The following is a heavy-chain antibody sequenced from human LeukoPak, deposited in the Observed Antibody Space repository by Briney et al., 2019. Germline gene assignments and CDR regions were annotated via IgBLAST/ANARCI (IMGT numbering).Heavy chain of an antibody. CDR2: IGGSGGST. Sequence: GGSLRLSCIVTGFTFSSDAIGCGRQSPGKGLEWVSGIGGSGGSTYYADSVKGRFTISRDNSKNTLYLQMNSLRVEETAVYYCAKDRGRTWVQVANWGQGTLVTVSS. CDR3: AKDRGRTWVQVAN. J-gene: IGHJ4*02. D-gene: IGHD2-15*01. CDR1: GFTFSSDA. V-gene: IGHV3-23*01.